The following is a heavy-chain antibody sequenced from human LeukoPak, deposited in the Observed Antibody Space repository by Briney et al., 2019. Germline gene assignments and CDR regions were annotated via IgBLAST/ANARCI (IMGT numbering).Heavy chain of an antibody. D-gene: IGHD1-14*01. CDR3: ARSTGDAFDI. V-gene: IGHV4-39*01. J-gene: IGHJ3*02. CDR2: IYYSGST. Sequence: SETLSLTCTVSGGSISSSSYYWGWIRQPPGKGLEWIGSIYYSGSTFYNPSLKSRTTISVDTSKNQFSLKLSSVTAADTAVYYCARSTGDAFDIWGQGTMVTVSS. CDR1: GGSISSSSYY.